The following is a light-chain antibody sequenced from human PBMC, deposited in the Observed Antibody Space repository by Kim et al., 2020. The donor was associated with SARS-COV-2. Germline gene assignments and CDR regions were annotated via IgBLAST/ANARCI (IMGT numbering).Light chain of an antibody. CDR2: DNS. CDR3: VTWDSSLVAVV. CDR1: SSNIRKKN. V-gene: IGLV1-51*01. Sequence: VDIACTRSSSNIRKKNVSWYQHLPRTAPRLLIYDNSERPSGIPDRFSGSKSGTSATLAITGLQTGDEADYYCVTWDSSLVAVVFGGGTQLTVL. J-gene: IGLJ2*01.